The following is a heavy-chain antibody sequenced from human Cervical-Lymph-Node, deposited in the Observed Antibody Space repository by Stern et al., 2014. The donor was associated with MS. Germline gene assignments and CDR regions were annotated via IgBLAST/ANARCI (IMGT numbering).Heavy chain of an antibody. CDR1: GGSISSSSYY. Sequence: QLQLQESGPGLVKPSETLSLTCTVSGGSISSSSYYWGWIRQPPGKGLEWIGSIYYSGSTYYNPSLKSRVTISVDTSKNQFSLKLSSVTAADTAVYYCARGPDYGDYSFDYWGQGTLVTVSS. D-gene: IGHD4-17*01. CDR2: IYYSGST. V-gene: IGHV4-39*01. J-gene: IGHJ4*02. CDR3: ARGPDYGDYSFDY.